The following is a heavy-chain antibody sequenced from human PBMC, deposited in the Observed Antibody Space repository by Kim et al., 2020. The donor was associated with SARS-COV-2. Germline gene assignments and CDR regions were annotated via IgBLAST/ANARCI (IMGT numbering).Heavy chain of an antibody. CDR3: ARCKPSQPQLVGLSRFYYYLMDV. Sequence: SETLSLTCAVYGESFSPNYWSWVRQAPGKGLEWIGEVTYSGVTSYNPSSKRRLTMPVDTAKNQSSLRLRSLTAADTAVYFCARCKPSQPQLVGLSRFYYYLMDVWGSGTTVTVSS. V-gene: IGHV4-34*01. CDR1: GESFSPNY. CDR2: VTYSGVT. D-gene: IGHD2-2*01. J-gene: IGHJ6*04.